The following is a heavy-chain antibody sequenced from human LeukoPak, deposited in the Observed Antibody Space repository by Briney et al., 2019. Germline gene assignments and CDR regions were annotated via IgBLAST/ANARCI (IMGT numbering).Heavy chain of an antibody. D-gene: IGHD1-26*01. Sequence: GASVKVSRKASVYSFTDYYMHWVRQAPGQGLEWMGWINPNSGAANSAQKFQGRVTMTRDTSIRAAHMELRRLKSDDTAVYYCARALPHSGTSLGVDFDYWGQGTLVTASS. CDR1: VYSFTDYY. J-gene: IGHJ4*02. CDR2: INPNSGAA. V-gene: IGHV1-2*02. CDR3: ARALPHSGTSLGVDFDY.